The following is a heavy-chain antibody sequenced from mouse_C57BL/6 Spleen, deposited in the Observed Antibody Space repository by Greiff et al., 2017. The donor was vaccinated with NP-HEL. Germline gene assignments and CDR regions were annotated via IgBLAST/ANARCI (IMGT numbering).Heavy chain of an antibody. CDR1: GYAFSSSW. CDR2: IYPGDGDT. V-gene: IGHV1-82*01. CDR3: ARESPYYGSSPWFAY. Sequence: VQLKQSGPELVKPGASVKISCKASGYAFSSSWMNWVKQRPGKGLEWIGRIYPGDGDTNYNGKFKGKATLTADKSSSTAYMQLSSLTSEDSAVYFCARESPYYGSSPWFAYWGQGTLVTVSA. J-gene: IGHJ3*01. D-gene: IGHD1-1*01.